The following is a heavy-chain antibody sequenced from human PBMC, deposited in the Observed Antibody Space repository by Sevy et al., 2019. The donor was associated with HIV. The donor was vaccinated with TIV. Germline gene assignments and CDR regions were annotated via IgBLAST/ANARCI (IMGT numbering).Heavy chain of an antibody. J-gene: IGHJ4*02. CDR2: FSFGCGKI. CDR1: GFTFDDYG. D-gene: IGHD2-2*01. Sequence: GGSLRLSCAASGFTFDDYGMSWVRQAPGKGLEWVSTFSFGCGKINYADSVKGRFTISRDNSKNTLYLQMNSLRAEDTALYYCAREGCSKPHDYWGQGTLVTVSS. CDR3: AREGCSKPHDY. V-gene: IGHV3-23*01.